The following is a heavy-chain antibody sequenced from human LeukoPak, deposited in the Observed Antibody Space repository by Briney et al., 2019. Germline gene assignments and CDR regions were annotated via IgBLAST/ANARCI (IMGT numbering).Heavy chain of an antibody. CDR2: INSDGSST. Sequence: GGSLRLSCAASGFTFSSYWMHWVRQAPGKGLVWVSRINSDGSSTNYADSVKGRFTISRDNAKNTLYLQMNSLRAEDTAVYYCARDPVEWELLLDYWGQGTLVTVSS. CDR3: ARDPVEWELLLDY. V-gene: IGHV3-74*01. CDR1: GFTFSSYW. D-gene: IGHD1-26*01. J-gene: IGHJ4*02.